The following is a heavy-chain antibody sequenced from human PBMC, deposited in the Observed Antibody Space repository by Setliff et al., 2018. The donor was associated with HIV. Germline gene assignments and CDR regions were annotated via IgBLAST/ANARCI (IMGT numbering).Heavy chain of an antibody. J-gene: IGHJ4*02. D-gene: IGHD1-26*01. CDR1: GGSLSGYY. Sequence: PSETLSLTCAVYGGSLSGYYWSWIRQPPGKGLEWIGEINHSGSTNYNPSLKSRVTISVDTSKNQFSLKLSSVTAADTAVYYCARVAGATWGQGTLVTVSS. CDR3: ARVAGAT. CDR2: INHSGST. V-gene: IGHV4-34*01.